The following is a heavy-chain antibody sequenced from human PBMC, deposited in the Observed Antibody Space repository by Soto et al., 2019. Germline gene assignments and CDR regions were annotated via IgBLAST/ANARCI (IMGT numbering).Heavy chain of an antibody. CDR2: ISGSGGST. J-gene: IGHJ4*02. D-gene: IGHD3-10*01. CDR3: AKAPYGSGRGTVDY. V-gene: IGHV3-23*01. CDR1: GFTFSSYA. Sequence: EVQLLESGGGLVQPGGSLRLSCAASGFTFSSYAMSWVRQAPGKGLEWVSAISGSGGSTYYADSMKGRFTISRDNSKNTLYLQMNSLRAEDTAVYYCAKAPYGSGRGTVDYWGQGTLVTVSS.